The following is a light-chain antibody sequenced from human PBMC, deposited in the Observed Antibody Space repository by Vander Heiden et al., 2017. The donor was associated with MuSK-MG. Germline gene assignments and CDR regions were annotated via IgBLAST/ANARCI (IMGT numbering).Light chain of an antibody. CDR2: GAS. V-gene: IGKV3-20*01. CDR1: QSVSSNF. CDR3: QQYGGSPRT. J-gene: IGKJ1*01. Sequence: ELVLTPSPGTLSLSPGEGATLSCRASQSVSSNFLAWYQQKPGQAPRLLIFGASSRATGIPDRFSGSGSGTDFTLTISRLEPEDFAVYYCQQYGGSPRTFGQGTKVEIK.